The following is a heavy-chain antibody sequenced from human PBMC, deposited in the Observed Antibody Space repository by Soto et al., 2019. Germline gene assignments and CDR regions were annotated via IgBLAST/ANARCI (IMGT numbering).Heavy chain of an antibody. D-gene: IGHD1-20*01. CDR1: GFLLSSVGVG. Sequence: QITLKESGPTLVKPTQTLTLTCTFSGFLLSSVGVGVGWIRQPPGKALEWLAVIYWNGDNYYSPSLQSRLTSTKDTSKNQVVLTMTNMDPVDTATYYCAHTRYNTSPEPFDFWGQGTLVTVSS. J-gene: IGHJ4*02. V-gene: IGHV2-5*01. CDR3: AHTRYNTSPEPFDF. CDR2: IYWNGDN.